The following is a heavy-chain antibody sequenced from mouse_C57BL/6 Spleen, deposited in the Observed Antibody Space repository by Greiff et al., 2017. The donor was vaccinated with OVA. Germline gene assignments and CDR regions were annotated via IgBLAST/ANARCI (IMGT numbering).Heavy chain of an antibody. Sequence: VKLVESGAELVKPGASVKISCKASGYAFSSYWMNWVKQRPGKGLEWIGQIYPGDGDTNYNGKFKGKATLTADKSSSTAYMQLSSLTSEDSAVYFCARHGSSWFAYWGQGTLVTVSA. CDR2: IYPGDGDT. CDR3: ARHGSSWFAY. CDR1: GYAFSSYW. D-gene: IGHD1-1*01. V-gene: IGHV1-80*01. J-gene: IGHJ3*01.